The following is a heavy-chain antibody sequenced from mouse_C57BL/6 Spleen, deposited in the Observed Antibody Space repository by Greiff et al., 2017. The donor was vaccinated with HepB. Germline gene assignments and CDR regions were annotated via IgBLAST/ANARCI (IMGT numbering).Heavy chain of an antibody. V-gene: IGHV1-26*01. CDR2: INPNNGGT. J-gene: IGHJ2*01. CDR1: GYTFTDYY. CDR3: ARMGITTCFDY. D-gene: IGHD1-1*01. Sequence: EVQLQQSGPELVKPGASVKISCKASGYTFTDYYMNWVKQSHGKSLEWIGDINPNNGGTSYNQKFKGKATLTVDKSSSTAYMELRSLTSEDSAVYYCARMGITTCFDYWGQGTTLTVSS.